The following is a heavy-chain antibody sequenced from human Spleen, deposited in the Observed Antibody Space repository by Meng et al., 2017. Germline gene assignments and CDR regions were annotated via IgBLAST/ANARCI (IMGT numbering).Heavy chain of an antibody. V-gene: IGHV3-48*03. J-gene: IGHJ6*02. Sequence: GGSLRLSCAASGFTFSSYAMHWVRQAPGKGLEWLSYISSGGSTIYYADSVKGRFAISRDNAKNSLFLQMNSLRAEDTAVYYCTTRRDMNGMDVWGQGTTVTVSS. CDR2: ISSGGSTI. CDR3: TTRRDMNGMDV. D-gene: IGHD2-15*01. CDR1: GFTFSSYA.